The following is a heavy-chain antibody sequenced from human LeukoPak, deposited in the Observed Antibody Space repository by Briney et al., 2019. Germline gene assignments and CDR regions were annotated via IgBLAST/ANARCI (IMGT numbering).Heavy chain of an antibody. V-gene: IGHV4-39*01. CDR1: GGSISRSSYY. CDR3: ARRLLLGFFSWFEP. J-gene: IGHJ5*02. D-gene: IGHD2-15*01. CDR2: IYYSGST. Sequence: SETLSLTCTVSGGSISRSSYYWGWIRQPPGKGLEWIGSIYYSGSTYYNPSLKSRVTISVDTSKNQFSLKLSSVTAADTAAYYCARRLLLGFFSWFEPWGQGTLVPVSP.